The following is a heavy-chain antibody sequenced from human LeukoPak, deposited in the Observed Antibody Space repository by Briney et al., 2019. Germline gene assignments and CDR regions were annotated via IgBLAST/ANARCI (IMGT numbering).Heavy chain of an antibody. Sequence: PGGSLRLSRAASGFTVSSTYMNWVRQAPGKGLEWVSVIYSGGSTNYADSVKGRFTISRDNSKNTLYLQMNSLRAEDTAVYYCIYGYTLDFWGQGTLVTVSS. V-gene: IGHV3-53*01. J-gene: IGHJ4*02. CDR3: IYGYTLDF. D-gene: IGHD5-18*01. CDR1: GFTVSSTY. CDR2: IYSGGST.